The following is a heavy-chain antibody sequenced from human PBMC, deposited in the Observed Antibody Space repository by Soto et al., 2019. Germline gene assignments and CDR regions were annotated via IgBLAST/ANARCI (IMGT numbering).Heavy chain of an antibody. V-gene: IGHV1-69*13. CDR3: ARPGDTYYYDSSGYCY. Sequence: GASVKVSCKASGGTFSSYAISWVRQAPGQGLEWMGGIIPIFGTANYAQKFQGRVTITADESTSTAYMELSSLRSEDTAVYYCARPGDTYYYDSSGYCYWGQGTLVTVSS. J-gene: IGHJ4*02. D-gene: IGHD3-22*01. CDR2: IIPIFGTA. CDR1: GGTFSSYA.